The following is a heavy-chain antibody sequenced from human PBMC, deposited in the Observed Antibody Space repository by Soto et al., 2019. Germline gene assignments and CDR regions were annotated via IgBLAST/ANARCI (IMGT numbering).Heavy chain of an antibody. J-gene: IGHJ5*02. D-gene: IGHD5-18*01. CDR1: GGSISSSSYY. CDR3: ARLVRSDTDMPLPPFDP. Sequence: SETLSLTCTVXGGSISSSSYYWGWIRQPPGKGLEWIGSIYYSGSTYYNPSLKSRVTISVDTSKNQFSLKLSSVTAADTAVYYCARLVRSDTDMPLPPFDPWGQGTLVTVSS. V-gene: IGHV4-39*01. CDR2: IYYSGST.